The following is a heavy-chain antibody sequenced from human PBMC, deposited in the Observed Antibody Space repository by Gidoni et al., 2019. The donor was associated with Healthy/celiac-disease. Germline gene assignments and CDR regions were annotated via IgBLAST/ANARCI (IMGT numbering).Heavy chain of an antibody. CDR1: GFTFISYS. CDR3: ARDVSYYYDSSGYYPHYFDY. J-gene: IGHJ4*02. V-gene: IGHV3-21*01. D-gene: IGHD3-22*01. Sequence: EVQLVESGGGLVKPGGSLRLSCAASGFTFISYSMNWVRQAPGKGLEWVSSISSSSSYIYYADSVKGRFTISRDNAKNSLYLQMNSLRAEDTAVYYCARDVSYYYDSSGYYPHYFDYWGQGTLVTVSS. CDR2: ISSSSSYI.